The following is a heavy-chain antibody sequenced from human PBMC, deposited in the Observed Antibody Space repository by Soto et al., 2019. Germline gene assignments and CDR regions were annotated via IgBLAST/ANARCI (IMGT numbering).Heavy chain of an antibody. V-gene: IGHV5-51*01. Sequence: GESLKISCKGSGYSFTSYWIGWVRQMPGKARGWMGIIYPGDSDTRYSPSFQGQVTISADKSISTAYLQWSSLKASDTAMYYCARSGYYDSSGYYGAGYYYGMDVWGQGTTVTVSS. D-gene: IGHD3-22*01. CDR2: IYPGDSDT. J-gene: IGHJ6*02. CDR3: ARSGYYDSSGYYGAGYYYGMDV. CDR1: GYSFTSYW.